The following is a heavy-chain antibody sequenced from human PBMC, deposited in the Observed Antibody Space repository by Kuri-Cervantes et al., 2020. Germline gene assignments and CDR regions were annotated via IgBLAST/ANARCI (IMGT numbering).Heavy chain of an antibody. CDR1: GFTFSSYG. D-gene: IGHD3-22*01. J-gene: IGHJ6*02. V-gene: IGHV3-30*03. Sequence: GESLKISCAASGFTFSSYGMHWVRQAPGKGLEWVAVISYDGSNKYYADSVKGRFTISRDNSKNTLYLQMNGLRAEDTAVYYCARWAYDSYYYYGMDVWGQGTTVTVSS. CDR2: ISYDGSNK. CDR3: ARWAYDSYYYYGMDV.